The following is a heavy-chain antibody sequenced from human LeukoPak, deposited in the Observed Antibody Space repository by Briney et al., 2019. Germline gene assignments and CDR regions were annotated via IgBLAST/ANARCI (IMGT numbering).Heavy chain of an antibody. CDR1: GGTFSSSS. CDR2: IIPIFGTA. J-gene: IGHJ4*02. D-gene: IGHD6-19*01. V-gene: IGHV1-69*13. Sequence: SVKVSCKASGGTFSSSSISWVRQAPGQGLEWMGGIIPIFGTANYAQKFQGRVTITADESTRTAYMKLSSLRSEDTAVYYCAALYSSAFDYWGQGTLVTVSS. CDR3: AALYSSAFDY.